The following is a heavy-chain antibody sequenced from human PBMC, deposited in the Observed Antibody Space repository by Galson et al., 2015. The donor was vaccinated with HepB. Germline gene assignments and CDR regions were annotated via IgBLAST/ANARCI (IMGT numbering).Heavy chain of an antibody. D-gene: IGHD4-17*01. CDR3: ARTQGDYGDYYFDY. Sequence: PALVKPTQTLTLTCTFSGFSLSTSGMCVSWIRQPPGKALEWLALIDWDDDKYYSTSLKTRLTISKDTSKNQVVLTMTNMDPVDTATYYCARTQGDYGDYYFDYWGQGTLVTVSS. CDR1: GFSLSTSGMC. J-gene: IGHJ4*02. CDR2: IDWDDDK. V-gene: IGHV2-70*01.